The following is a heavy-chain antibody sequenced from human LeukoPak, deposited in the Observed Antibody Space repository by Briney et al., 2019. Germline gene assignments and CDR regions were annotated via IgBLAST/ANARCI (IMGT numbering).Heavy chain of an antibody. J-gene: IGHJ4*02. D-gene: IGHD5-12*01. V-gene: IGHV3-30*04. CDR3: ARHSGYDSPAY. Sequence: GGSLRLSCAASGFTFSSYAMHWVRHAPGKWLEWVALISYDGSDKYAADSVKGRFTISKDNSKNTLYLQMNSLRAEDTAVYYCARHSGYDSPAYWGQGTLVTVSS. CDR2: ISYDGSDK. CDR1: GFTFSSYA.